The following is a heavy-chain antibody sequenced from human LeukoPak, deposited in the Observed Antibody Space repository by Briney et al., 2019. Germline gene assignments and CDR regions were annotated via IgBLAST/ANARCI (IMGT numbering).Heavy chain of an antibody. V-gene: IGHV3-7*04. J-gene: IGHJ4*02. CDR1: GFAFNNYW. CDR3: ARVYCSGGTCDAYFDY. Sequence: PGGSLRLSCAASGFAFNNYWMGWVRQPPGKGLEWVANIDQPGGEKYYVDSVRGRFTISRDNAKNSLYLQMNSLRGEDSAVYYCARVYCSGGTCDAYFDYWGQGTLVTVSS. CDR2: IDQPGGEK. D-gene: IGHD2-15*01.